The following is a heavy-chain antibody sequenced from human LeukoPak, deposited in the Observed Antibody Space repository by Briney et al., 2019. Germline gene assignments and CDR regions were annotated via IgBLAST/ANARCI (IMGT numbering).Heavy chain of an antibody. D-gene: IGHD3-9*01. V-gene: IGHV1-46*01. CDR3: ARQAYYDILTGPYYFDY. CDR1: GYTFTSYY. CDR2: INPSGGST. Sequence: ASVKVSCKASGYTFTSYYMHWVRQAPGQGLEWMGIINPSGGSTSYAQKFQGRVTMTRDTSTSTVYMELSSLRSEDTAVYYCARQAYYDILTGPYYFDYWGQGTLVTVSS. J-gene: IGHJ4*02.